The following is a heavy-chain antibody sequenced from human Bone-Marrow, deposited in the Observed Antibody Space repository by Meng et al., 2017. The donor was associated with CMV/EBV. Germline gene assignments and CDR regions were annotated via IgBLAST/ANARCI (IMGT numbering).Heavy chain of an antibody. CDR1: GDSVSSNSAA. V-gene: IGHV6-1*01. D-gene: IGHD3-10*01. CDR2: TYYRSKWYN. Sequence: SQTLSLTCAISGDSVSSNSAAWNWIRQSPSRGLEWLGRTYYRSKWYNDYAVSVKSRITINPDTSKNQFSLQLNSVTPEDTAVYYCARDQMVRGVTSYYYYYGMDVWGQATTVTASS. CDR3: ARDQMVRGVTSYYYYYGMDV. J-gene: IGHJ6*02.